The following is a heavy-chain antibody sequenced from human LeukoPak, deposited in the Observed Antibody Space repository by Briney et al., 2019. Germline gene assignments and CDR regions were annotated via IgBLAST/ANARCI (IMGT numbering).Heavy chain of an antibody. D-gene: IGHD6-13*01. V-gene: IGHV4-59*01. CDR1: GGSISSYY. J-gene: IGHJ4*02. CDR3: ARVSIAAAGKRVDY. CDR2: IYYSGST. Sequence: SETLSLTCTVSGGSISSYYWSWIRQPPGKGLEWIGYIYYSGSTNYNPSLKSRVTISVDTSKNQFSLKLSSVTAADTAVYYCARVSIAAAGKRVDYWGQGTLVTVSS.